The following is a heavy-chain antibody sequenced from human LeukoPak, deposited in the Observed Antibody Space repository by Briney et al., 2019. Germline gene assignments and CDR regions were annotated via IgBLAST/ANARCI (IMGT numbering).Heavy chain of an antibody. J-gene: IGHJ6*02. CDR2: ISHDGSNK. CDR3: ARDPQDIVVVVAAKGGYYYGMDV. CDR1: GFTFSSYA. D-gene: IGHD2-15*01. V-gene: IGHV3-30-3*01. Sequence: GRSLRLSCAASGFTFSSYAMHWVRQAPGKGLEWVAVISHDGSNKYYADSVKGRFTISRDNSKNTLYLQMNSLRAEDTAVYYCARDPQDIVVVVAAKGGYYYGMDVWGQGTTVTVSS.